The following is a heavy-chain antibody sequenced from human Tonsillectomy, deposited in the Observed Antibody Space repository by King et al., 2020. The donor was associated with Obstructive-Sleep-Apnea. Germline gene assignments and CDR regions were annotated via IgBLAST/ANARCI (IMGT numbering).Heavy chain of an antibody. CDR1: GYTFTSYY. J-gene: IGHJ6*02. CDR3: ASGTWSEYYYYGMDV. D-gene: IGHD2-15*01. Sequence: QLVQSGAEVKKPGASVKVSCKASGYTFTSYYIHWVRQAPGQGLEWMGIINPSGGSTAYAQKFQGRVTMTRDTSTSTVYMELSSLRFEDTAVYYCASGTWSEYYYYGMDVWGQGTTVTVSS. CDR2: INPSGGST. V-gene: IGHV1-46*03.